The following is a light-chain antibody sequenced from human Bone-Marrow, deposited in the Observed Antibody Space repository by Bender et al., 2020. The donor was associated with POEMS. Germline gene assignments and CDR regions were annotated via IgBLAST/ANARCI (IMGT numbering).Light chain of an antibody. J-gene: IGLJ2*01. CDR1: SNDVGGYDY. V-gene: IGLV2-14*03. Sequence: QSALTQPPSASGSLGQSVTISCTGTSNDVGGYDYVSWYQQHPGKAPKVMIYDVNNRPSGVSNRFSASKSANAASLTISGLQAEDEADYYCCSKASPGVVFGGGTKLTVL. CDR2: DVN. CDR3: CSKASPGVV.